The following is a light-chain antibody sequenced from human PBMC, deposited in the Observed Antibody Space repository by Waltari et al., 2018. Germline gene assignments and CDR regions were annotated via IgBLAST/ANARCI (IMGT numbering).Light chain of an antibody. Sequence: DIQMTQSPSSLSASVGDRVTITCQASQDISNYLNWYQQKPGKATKLLIYDASILETGSPSRLSGSASGTEFTFTISSLQPEDIATYYCQQYDNLPRYTFGQGTKLEIK. V-gene: IGKV1-33*01. CDR2: DAS. J-gene: IGKJ2*01. CDR1: QDISNY. CDR3: QQYDNLPRYT.